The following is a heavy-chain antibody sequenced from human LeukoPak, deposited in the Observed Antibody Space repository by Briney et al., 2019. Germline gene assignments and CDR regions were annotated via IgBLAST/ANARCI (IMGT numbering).Heavy chain of an antibody. D-gene: IGHD6-13*01. CDR3: ARDGVIAAGYYFDY. CDR1: GFPFSSYE. J-gene: IGHJ4*02. CDR2: INWNGGRT. Sequence: GGSLRLSCTASGFPFSSYEMNWVRQAPGKGVEWVSGINWNGGRTGYADSVKCRFTLSRDNAKNSLYLQMNSLRAEDTALYYCARDGVIAAGYYFDYWGQGTLVTVSS. V-gene: IGHV3-20*04.